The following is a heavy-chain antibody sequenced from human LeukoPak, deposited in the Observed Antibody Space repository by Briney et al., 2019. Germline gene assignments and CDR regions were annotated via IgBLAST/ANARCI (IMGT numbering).Heavy chain of an antibody. Sequence: GGSLKLSCVASGFPFSSYWMTWVRQAPGKGLEWVANIKQDGSKKSYVDSVKGRFTISRDNAKNSLYLQMNSLRAEDTAIYYCTRVGYIDEGIDYWGQGTLVTVSS. J-gene: IGHJ4*02. CDR2: IKQDGSKK. CDR3: TRVGYIDEGIDY. CDR1: GFPFSSYW. D-gene: IGHD5-24*01. V-gene: IGHV3-7*04.